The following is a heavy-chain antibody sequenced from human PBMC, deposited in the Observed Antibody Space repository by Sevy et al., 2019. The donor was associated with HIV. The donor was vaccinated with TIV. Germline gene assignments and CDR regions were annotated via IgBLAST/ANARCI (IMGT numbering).Heavy chain of an antibody. Sequence: ASVKVSCKVSGYTLSQLSMHWVRLAPGKGLEWMGSFDPEDDETIYAQKFQGRVTMTEDTSTDTAYMELSSLRSEDTAVYYCASKTAYYESSGDPFDNWGQGTLVTVSS. D-gene: IGHD3-16*01. J-gene: IGHJ4*02. CDR3: ASKTAYYESSGDPFDN. CDR2: FDPEDDET. CDR1: GYTLSQLS. V-gene: IGHV1-24*01.